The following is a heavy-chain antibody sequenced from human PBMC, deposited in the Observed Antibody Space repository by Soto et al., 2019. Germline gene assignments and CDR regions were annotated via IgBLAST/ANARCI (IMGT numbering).Heavy chain of an antibody. D-gene: IGHD3-22*01. Sequence: PSETLSLRCTGSGGSISSSGYYGGWIRQASGKGLEWIGSIYYSGSTYYNPSLKSRVTISVDTSKNQFSLKLSSVTAADTAVYYCVRRLYHHSSGFKRGPIDAWGQGRTV. V-gene: IGHV4-39*01. CDR1: GGSISSSGYY. J-gene: IGHJ6*02. CDR2: IYYSGST. CDR3: VRRLYHHSSGFKRGPIDA.